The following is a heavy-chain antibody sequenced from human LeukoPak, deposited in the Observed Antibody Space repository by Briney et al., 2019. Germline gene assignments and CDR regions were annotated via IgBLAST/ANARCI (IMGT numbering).Heavy chain of an antibody. CDR1: GGSLNGYY. D-gene: IGHD4-17*01. Sequence: SETLSLTCTVSGGSLNGYYWGWIRQPPGKGLECIGYIHSSEGTAHNASLKSRLTISLDTSKNQFSLTLSSVTAADTAIYYCARHVYGEGIVVWGKGTTVTVYS. CDR3: ARHVYGEGIVV. CDR2: IHSSEGT. V-gene: IGHV4-59*08. J-gene: IGHJ6*04.